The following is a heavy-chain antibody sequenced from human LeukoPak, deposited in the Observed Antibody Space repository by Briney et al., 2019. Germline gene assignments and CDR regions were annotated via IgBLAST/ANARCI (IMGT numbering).Heavy chain of an antibody. CDR3: ARAMPYYGMDV. CDR2: ISSSGSTI. D-gene: IGHD2-2*01. V-gene: IGHV3-11*01. J-gene: IGHJ6*02. CDR1: GFTFSDYY. Sequence: GGSLRLSRAASGFTFSDYYMSWIRQAPGKGLEWVSYISSSGSTIYYADSVKGRFTISRDNAKKSLYLQMNSLRAEDTAVYYCARAMPYYGMDVWGQGTTVTVSS.